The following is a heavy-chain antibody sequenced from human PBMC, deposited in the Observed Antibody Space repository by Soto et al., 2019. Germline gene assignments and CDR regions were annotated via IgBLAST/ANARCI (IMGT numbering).Heavy chain of an antibody. D-gene: IGHD3-16*01. J-gene: IGHJ4*02. Sequence: ASETLSLTCAVSGDSVSNDNYCWSWIRQPPGKGLEWIGYIYYSGTTNYNSYLKSRLSLSVDMSKNQFSLKLASVTAADTAVYFCARSQRGRTAFTFDYWGQGALVTSPQ. CDR1: GDSVSNDNYC. CDR2: IYYSGTT. CDR3: ARSQRGRTAFTFDY. V-gene: IGHV4-61*01.